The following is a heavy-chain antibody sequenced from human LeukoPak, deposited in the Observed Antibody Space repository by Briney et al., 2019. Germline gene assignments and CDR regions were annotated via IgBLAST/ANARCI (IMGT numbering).Heavy chain of an antibody. J-gene: IGHJ6*03. CDR1: GFTFSTYR. Sequence: PGRSLRLSCAASGFTFSTYRMSWVRHAPGKGLEWVANIKQDGSEKHYVDSVKGRFTISRDNAKNSLYLQMSSLRAEDTAVYYCTRVEETATTAAIIRKYSYYYYYMDVWGKGNTVTVSS. CDR2: IKQDGSEK. CDR3: TRVEETATTAAIIRKYSYYYYYMDV. D-gene: IGHD4-11*01. V-gene: IGHV3-7*01.